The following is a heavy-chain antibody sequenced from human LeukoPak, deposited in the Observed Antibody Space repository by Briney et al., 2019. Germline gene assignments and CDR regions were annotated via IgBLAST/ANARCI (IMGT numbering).Heavy chain of an antibody. Sequence: PSETLSLTCSVSSGSISGYYWSWMRQPPGKGLEWIRYISDKGSPSYNPSLNSRVTLSLDTSRNQLSLRLTSVTAADTAVYYCARDNWSKSSNTWFYYGLDVWGQGATVAVSS. D-gene: IGHD1-20*01. V-gene: IGHV4-59*01. CDR3: ARDNWSKSSNTWFYYGLDV. CDR1: SGSISGYY. CDR2: ISDKGSP. J-gene: IGHJ6*02.